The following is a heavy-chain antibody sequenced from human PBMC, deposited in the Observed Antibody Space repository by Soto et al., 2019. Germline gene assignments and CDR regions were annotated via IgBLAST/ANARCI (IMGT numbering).Heavy chain of an antibody. V-gene: IGHV3-23*01. J-gene: IGHJ4*02. D-gene: IGHD3-22*01. Sequence: EVQLLESGGGLVQPGGSLRLSCVASGVMFSNYTMSWVRQAPGKGLEWFSAITGSGGDTYHADSVKGRFTISRDNSKNTLFLQINSLRAEDTAVYYCAKGSDSSRPYYFDYWGQGTLVTVSS. CDR3: AKGSDSSRPYYFDY. CDR2: ITGSGGDT. CDR1: GVMFSNYT.